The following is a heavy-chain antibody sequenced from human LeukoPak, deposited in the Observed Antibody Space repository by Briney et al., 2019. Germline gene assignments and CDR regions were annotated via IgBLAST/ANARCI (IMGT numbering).Heavy chain of an antibody. CDR2: IYTSGST. D-gene: IGHD5-12*01. CDR1: GGSISSYY. CDR3: ARGGGIVATIPFWFAP. V-gene: IGHV4-4*07. Sequence: SETLSLTCTVSGGSISSYYWSWIRQPAGKGLEWIGRIYTSGSTNYNPSLKSRVTMSVDTSKNQFSLKLSSVTAADTAVYYCARGGGIVATIPFWFAPWGQETLVTVSS. J-gene: IGHJ5*02.